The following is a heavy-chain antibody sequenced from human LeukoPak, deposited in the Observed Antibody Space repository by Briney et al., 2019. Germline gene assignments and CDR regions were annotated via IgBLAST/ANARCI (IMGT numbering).Heavy chain of an antibody. CDR3: ARSRYSSGCFDY. CDR2: INHSGST. J-gene: IGHJ4*02. Sequence: PSETLSLTCTVSGGSISSYYWSWIRQPPGKGLEWIGEINHSGSTNYNPSLKSRVTISVDTSKNQFSLKLSSVTAADTAVYYCARSRYSSGCFDYWGQGTLVTVSS. D-gene: IGHD6-19*01. V-gene: IGHV4-34*01. CDR1: GGSISSYY.